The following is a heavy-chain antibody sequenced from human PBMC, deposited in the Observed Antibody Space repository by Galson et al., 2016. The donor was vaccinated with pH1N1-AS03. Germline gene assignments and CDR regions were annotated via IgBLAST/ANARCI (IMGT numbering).Heavy chain of an antibody. CDR3: AREPWGSTQGEY. D-gene: IGHD3-16*01. V-gene: IGHV3-53*01. J-gene: IGHJ4*02. Sequence: SLRLSCAASGFTINNNYISWVRQAPGKGLEWVSVIYGGGDRFYADSVKGRFTIPRDNSKNTVYHQMNSLRVEDTAVYYCAREPWGSTQGEYWGQGTLVTVSS. CDR2: IYGGGDR. CDR1: GFTINNNY.